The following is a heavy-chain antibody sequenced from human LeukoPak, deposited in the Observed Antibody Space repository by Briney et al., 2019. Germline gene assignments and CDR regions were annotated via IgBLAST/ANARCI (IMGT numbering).Heavy chain of an antibody. Sequence: GGSLRLSCAASGVTFSSYWMSWVRQAPGKGLEWVANIKQDGSEKYYVDSVKGRFTISRDNAKNSLYLQMNSLRAEDTAVYYCAGEGVVVLEDPYYFDYWGQGTLVTVSS. D-gene: IGHD2-15*01. CDR2: IKQDGSEK. J-gene: IGHJ4*02. CDR3: AGEGVVVLEDPYYFDY. V-gene: IGHV3-7*01. CDR1: GVTFSSYW.